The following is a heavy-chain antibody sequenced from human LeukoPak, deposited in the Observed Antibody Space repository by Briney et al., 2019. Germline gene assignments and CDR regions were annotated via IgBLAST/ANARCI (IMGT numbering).Heavy chain of an antibody. CDR3: AKEYSVAGTHYFDY. Sequence: GGSLRLSCEASEITFSSYAMHWVRQAPGKGLEWVAVISYDGNNKYYADSVKGRFTISRDNSKNTLYLQMNSLRAEDTAVYYCAKEYSVAGTHYFDYWGQGTLVTVSS. CDR1: EITFSSYA. CDR2: ISYDGNNK. D-gene: IGHD6-19*01. J-gene: IGHJ4*02. V-gene: IGHV3-30-3*01.